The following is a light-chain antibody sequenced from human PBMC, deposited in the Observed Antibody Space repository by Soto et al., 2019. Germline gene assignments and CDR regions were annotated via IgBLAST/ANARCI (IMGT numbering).Light chain of an antibody. CDR3: QQYENLPT. CDR2: DAS. CDR1: QNINNY. V-gene: IGKV1-33*01. J-gene: IGKJ5*01. Sequence: DIQMTQSPSSLSASLGDRVTITFQASQNINNYLNWYQQKPGRAPKLLIYDASNLEAGVPSRFRGSGSGTDFTFTISRLQPEDIATYYCQQYENLPTFGQGTGLEI.